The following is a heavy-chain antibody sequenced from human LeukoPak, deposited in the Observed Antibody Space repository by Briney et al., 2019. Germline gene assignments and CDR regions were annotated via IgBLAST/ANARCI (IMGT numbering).Heavy chain of an antibody. Sequence: GGSLRLSCAASGFTFSSYNMNWVRQAPGKGLEWVSSISSSSDYIYYADSVKGRFTISRDNAKNSLYLQMNSLRAEDTAVYYCARVWDSSGWYSHYYMDVWGKGTTVTISS. D-gene: IGHD6-19*01. CDR3: ARVWDSSGWYSHYYMDV. CDR2: ISSSSDYI. V-gene: IGHV3-21*01. J-gene: IGHJ6*03. CDR1: GFTFSSYN.